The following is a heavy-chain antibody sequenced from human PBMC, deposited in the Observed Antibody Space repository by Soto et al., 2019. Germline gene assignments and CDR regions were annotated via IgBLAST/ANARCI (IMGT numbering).Heavy chain of an antibody. V-gene: IGHV3-48*02. J-gene: IGHJ5*02. CDR3: ARESRFLEWLSLNWFDP. D-gene: IGHD3-3*01. CDR1: GFTFSSYS. Sequence: EVQLVESGGGLVQPGGSLRLSCAASGFTFSSYSMNWVRQAPGKGLEWVSYISSSSSTIYYADSVKGRFTISRDNAKNSLYLQMNSLRDEDTAVYYCARESRFLEWLSLNWFDPWGQGPLVTVA. CDR2: ISSSSSTI.